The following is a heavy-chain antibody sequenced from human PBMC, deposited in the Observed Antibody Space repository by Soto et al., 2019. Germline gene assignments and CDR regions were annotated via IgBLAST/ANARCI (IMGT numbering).Heavy chain of an antibody. CDR2: IYPGDSDT. V-gene: IGHV5-51*01. D-gene: IGHD3-22*01. Sequence: GESLKISCKGSGYSFTSYWIGWVRQMPGKGLEWMGIIYPGDSDTRYSPSFQGQVTISADKSISTAYLQWSSLKASDTAMYYCARHWKGYSDSSGYHYYGMDVWGQGTTVTVSS. CDR3: ARHWKGYSDSSGYHYYGMDV. CDR1: GYSFTSYW. J-gene: IGHJ6*02.